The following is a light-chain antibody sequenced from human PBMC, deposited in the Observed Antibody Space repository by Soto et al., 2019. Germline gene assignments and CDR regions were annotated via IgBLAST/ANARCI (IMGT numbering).Light chain of an antibody. J-gene: IGKJ1*01. CDR3: QQYGTSPWT. Sequence: DIVLTQSPGTLSLSSGERATLSCRASQTVSNNYLSCYRQKPGPAPPLLIYAASSMALGIPNRFSGGSSRTYFPPTISRLDADYLAVYHCQQYGTSPWTFGQGTRVEIK. V-gene: IGKV3-20*01. CDR1: QTVSNNY. CDR2: AAS.